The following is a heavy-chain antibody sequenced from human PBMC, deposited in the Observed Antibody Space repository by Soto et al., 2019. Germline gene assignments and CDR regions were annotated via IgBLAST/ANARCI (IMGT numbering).Heavy chain of an antibody. J-gene: IGHJ6*04. CDR3: AGPIRQAAANDYYYYYGMDV. Sequence: WGSTSHSSAASEFTISSFGMHWVRQNPGKGLEWVAVIWCDGSNKYYADSVKGRFTISRDNSKNTLYLQMNSLRAEDTAVYYCAGPIRQAAANDYYYYYGMDVWVKGTTVTGSS. D-gene: IGHD6-13*01. CDR2: IWCDGSNK. V-gene: IGHV3-33*01. CDR1: EFTISSFG.